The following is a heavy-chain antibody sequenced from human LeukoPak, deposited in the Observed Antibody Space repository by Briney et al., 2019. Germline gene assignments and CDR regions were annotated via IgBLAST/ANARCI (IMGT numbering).Heavy chain of an antibody. Sequence: GGSLRLFCAASGFTFSDYYMSWIRQAPGKGLEWVSYISSSGSTIYYADSVKGRFTISRDNAKNSLYLQMNSLRAEDTAVYYCARDPGRDGYSVLFDYWGQGTLVTVSS. CDR3: ARDPGRDGYSVLFDY. D-gene: IGHD5-24*01. J-gene: IGHJ4*02. CDR1: GFTFSDYY. V-gene: IGHV3-11*01. CDR2: ISSSGSTI.